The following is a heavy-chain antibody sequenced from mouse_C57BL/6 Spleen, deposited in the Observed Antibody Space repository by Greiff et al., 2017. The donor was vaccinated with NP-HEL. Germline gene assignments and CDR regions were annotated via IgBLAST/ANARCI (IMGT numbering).Heavy chain of an antibody. V-gene: IGHV1-69*01. CDR3: ARREGYDGYYGFAY. D-gene: IGHD2-3*01. CDR2: IDPSDSYT. Sequence: QVQLKQPGAELVMPGASVKLSCKASGYTFTSYWMHWVKQRPGQGLEWIGEIDPSDSYTNYNQKFKGKSTLTVDKSSSTAYMQLSSLTSEDSAVYYCARREGYDGYYGFAYWGQGTLVTVSA. CDR1: GYTFTSYW. J-gene: IGHJ3*01.